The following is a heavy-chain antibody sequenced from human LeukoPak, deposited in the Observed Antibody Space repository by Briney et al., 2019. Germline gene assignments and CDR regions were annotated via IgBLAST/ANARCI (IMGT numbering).Heavy chain of an antibody. D-gene: IGHD6-19*01. CDR1: GGSISSGSYY. J-gene: IGHJ4*02. CDR3: ARSRGIAVAGTVDY. Sequence: TSQTLSLTCTVSGGSISSGSYYWSWIRQPAGRGLGWIGRIYTSGSTNYNPSLKSRVTISVDTSKNQFSLKLSSVTAADTAVYYCARSRGIAVAGTVDYWGQGTLVTVSS. V-gene: IGHV4-61*02. CDR2: IYTSGST.